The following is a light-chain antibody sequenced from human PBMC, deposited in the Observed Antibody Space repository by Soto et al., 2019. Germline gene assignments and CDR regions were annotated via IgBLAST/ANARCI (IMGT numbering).Light chain of an antibody. J-gene: IGKJ1*01. V-gene: IGKV1-5*01. Sequence: IQMSPSPSTLCASVGDRVTITCRASQSISSWLAWYQQKPGKAPKLLIYDASSLESGVPSRFSGSGSGTEFTLTISSLQPDDFATYYCQHYNSYSEAFGQGTKVDIK. CDR3: QHYNSYSEA. CDR2: DAS. CDR1: QSISSW.